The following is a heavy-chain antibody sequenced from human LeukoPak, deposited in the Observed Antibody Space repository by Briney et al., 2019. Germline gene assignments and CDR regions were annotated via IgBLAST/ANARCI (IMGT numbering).Heavy chain of an antibody. CDR1: GGTFSSYI. CDR3: ARSGGSGWYNCDY. CDR2: IIPIFGTP. D-gene: IGHD6-19*01. J-gene: IGHJ4*02. V-gene: IGHV1-69*13. Sequence: GASVKVSCKASGGTFSSYIITWVRQAPGQGLEWMGRIIPIFGTPDYAQKFQGRVTITADESTSTAYMELSSLRSEDTAVYYCARSGGSGWYNCDYWGQGTLVTVSS.